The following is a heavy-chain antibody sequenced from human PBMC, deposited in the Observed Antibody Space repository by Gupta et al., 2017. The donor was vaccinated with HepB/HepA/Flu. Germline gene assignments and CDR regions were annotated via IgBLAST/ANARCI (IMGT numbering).Heavy chain of an antibody. J-gene: IGHJ4*02. CDR1: GGSISNSNCY. CDR2: FHYSGST. CDR3: AMRYFDWSQED. Sequence: QLQLQESGPGLVKPSETLSLTCTVSGGSISNSNCYWGWIRQPPGKGLEWIGSFHYSGSTYFNPSLRSRATISVDTSKNQFSLNLNSVTAADTAVYYCAMRYFDWSQEDWGQGTLVTVSS. D-gene: IGHD3-9*01. V-gene: IGHV4-39*01.